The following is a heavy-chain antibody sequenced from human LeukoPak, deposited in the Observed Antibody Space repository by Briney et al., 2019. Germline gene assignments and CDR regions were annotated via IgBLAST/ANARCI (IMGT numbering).Heavy chain of an antibody. CDR3: ARAYGDYEVDY. V-gene: IGHV4-59*01. CDR1: GGSISSYY. J-gene: IGHJ4*02. CDR2: IYYSGST. Sequence: SETLSLTCTVSGGSISSYYWSWIRQPPGKGLEWIGYIYYSGSTNYNPSLKSRVTISVDTSKNQFSLKLSSVTAADTAVYYCARAYGDYEVDYWDQGTLVTVSS. D-gene: IGHD4-17*01.